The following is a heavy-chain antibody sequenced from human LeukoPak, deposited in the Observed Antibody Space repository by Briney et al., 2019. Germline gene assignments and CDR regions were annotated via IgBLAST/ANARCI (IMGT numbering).Heavy chain of an antibody. CDR1: GGSISSYY. CDR3: ARANYFDY. CDR2: IYYSGST. V-gene: IGHV4-59*01. J-gene: IGHJ4*02. Sequence: SETLSLTCTVSGGSISSYYWSWIRQPPGKELEWIGDIYYSGSTNYSPSHKSRVTISVDTSKNQFSLKLTSVTATDTAVYYCARANYFDYWGQGTLVTVSS.